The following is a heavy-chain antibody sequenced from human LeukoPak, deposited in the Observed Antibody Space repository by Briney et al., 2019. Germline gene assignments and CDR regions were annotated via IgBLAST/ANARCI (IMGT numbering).Heavy chain of an antibody. J-gene: IGHJ4*02. V-gene: IGHV3-7*03. CDR3: AKDPSRTLGYCNGGSCYSGYYFDY. Sequence: GGSLRLSCAASGFTFSSYWVSWVRQAPGKGLEWVAIIKQDGNQKNYVDSVKGRFTISRDNAKNSLYLQMTSLRAEDTAIYFCAKDPSRTLGYCNGGSCYSGYYFDYWGQGTLVTVSS. D-gene: IGHD2-15*01. CDR2: IKQDGNQK. CDR1: GFTFSSYW.